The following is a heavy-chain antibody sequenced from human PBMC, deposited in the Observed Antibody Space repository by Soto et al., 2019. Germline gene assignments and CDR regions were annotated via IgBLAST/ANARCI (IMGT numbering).Heavy chain of an antibody. CDR2: ISYDGSNK. CDR3: AKDRLYGDSFFDY. V-gene: IGHV3-30*18. Sequence: PGGSLRLSCAASGFTFSSYGMHWVRQAPGKGLEWVAVISYDGSNKYYADSVKGRFTISRDNSKNTLYLQMNSLRAEDTAVYYCAKDRLYGDSFFDYWGQGTLVTVSS. J-gene: IGHJ4*02. CDR1: GFTFSSYG. D-gene: IGHD4-17*01.